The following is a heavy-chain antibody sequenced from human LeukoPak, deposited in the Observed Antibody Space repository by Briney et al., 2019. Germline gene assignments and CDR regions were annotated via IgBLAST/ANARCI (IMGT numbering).Heavy chain of an antibody. CDR1: GYTFTSYG. D-gene: IGHD4-17*01. CDR3: ARVKRPCVELRCPSVGGPFDY. V-gene: IGHV1-18*04. J-gene: IGHJ4*02. Sequence: ASVKVSCKASGYTFTSYGISCVRQAPGQGLEWMGWISAYNGNTNYAQKLQGRVTMTTDTSTSTAYMELRSLRSDDTAVYYCARVKRPCVELRCPSVGGPFDYWGQGTLVTVSS. CDR2: ISAYNGNT.